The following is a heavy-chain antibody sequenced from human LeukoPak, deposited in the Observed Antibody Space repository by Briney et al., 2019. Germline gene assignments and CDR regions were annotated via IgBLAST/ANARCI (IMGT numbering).Heavy chain of an antibody. CDR1: GGSFSSNT. D-gene: IGHD6-6*01. Sequence: ASVKLSCKASGGSFSSNTLSWVRQAPGQGLEWMGGIIANLGTPNYAQKFQGRVTVTADESTSTGYLELDSLRSDDTAVYYCARAPYTISQDYYYYYGMDVWGQGTMVTVSS. V-gene: IGHV1-69*13. CDR2: IIANLGTP. J-gene: IGHJ6*02. CDR3: ARAPYTISQDYYYYYGMDV.